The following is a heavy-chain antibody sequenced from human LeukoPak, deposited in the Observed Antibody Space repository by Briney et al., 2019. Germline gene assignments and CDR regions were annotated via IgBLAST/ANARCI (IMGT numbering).Heavy chain of an antibody. D-gene: IGHD3-22*01. Sequence: PSETLSLTCTVSGGSISSYYWSWIRQPPGKGLEWIGYIYYSGSTNYNPSLKGRVTISVDTSKNQFSLKLSSVTAADTAVYYCARYYYDSSGYEKVEYFQHWGRAPWSPSPQ. CDR1: GGSISSYY. J-gene: IGHJ1*01. CDR3: ARYYYDSSGYEKVEYFQH. CDR2: IYYSGST. V-gene: IGHV4-59*01.